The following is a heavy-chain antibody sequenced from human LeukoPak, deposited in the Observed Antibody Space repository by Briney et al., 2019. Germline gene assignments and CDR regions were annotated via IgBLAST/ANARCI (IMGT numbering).Heavy chain of an antibody. Sequence: WETLSHTCAVSGVSFNNYYWSWVRQTPGKGLEWIGEINHSGYTNDSPSLKSRVTLSIDTSRKQFSLNLRSVTVGDTGIYYCTRMTTGHDYWGQGTLVTVSS. V-gene: IGHV4-34*01. CDR1: GVSFNNYY. CDR3: TRMTTGHDY. D-gene: IGHD4-17*01. CDR2: INHSGYT. J-gene: IGHJ4*02.